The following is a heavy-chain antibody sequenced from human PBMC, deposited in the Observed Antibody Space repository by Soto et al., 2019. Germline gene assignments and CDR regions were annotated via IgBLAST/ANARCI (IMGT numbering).Heavy chain of an antibody. CDR2: IVVGSGNT. D-gene: IGHD3-22*01. CDR1: GFTFTSSA. V-gene: IGHV1-58*01. CDR3: AAYPEYYYDSSGSHDAFDI. J-gene: IGHJ3*02. Sequence: SVKVSCQASGFTFTSSAVQWVRQARGQRLDWIGWIVVGSGNTNYAQKFQERVTITRDMSTSTAYMELSSLRSEDTAVYYCAAYPEYYYDSSGSHDAFDIWGQGTMVTVSS.